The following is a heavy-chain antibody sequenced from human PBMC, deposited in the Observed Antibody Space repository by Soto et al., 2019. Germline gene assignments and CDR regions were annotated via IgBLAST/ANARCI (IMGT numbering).Heavy chain of an antibody. CDR2: IIPIFGTA. CDR3: ARVIAAAADFDY. J-gene: IGHJ4*02. Sequence: SVKVSCKASGGTFSSYAISWVRQAPGQGLEWMGGIIPIFGTANYAQKFQGRVTITADESTSTAYMELSSLRSDDTAVYYCARVIAAAADFDYWGQGTLVTVSS. D-gene: IGHD6-13*01. CDR1: GGTFSSYA. V-gene: IGHV1-69*13.